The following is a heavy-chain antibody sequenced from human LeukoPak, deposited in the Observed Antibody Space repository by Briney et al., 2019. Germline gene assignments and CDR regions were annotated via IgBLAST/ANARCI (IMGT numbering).Heavy chain of an antibody. Sequence: SETLSLTCAVYGGSFSGYYWSWIRQPPGKGLGWIGEINHSGSTNYNPSLKSRVTISVDTSKNQFSLKLSSVTAADTAVYYCARERGDSSGYYPNWFDPWGQGTLVTVSS. CDR1: GGSFSGYY. CDR2: INHSGST. CDR3: ARERGDSSGYYPNWFDP. D-gene: IGHD3-22*01. J-gene: IGHJ5*02. V-gene: IGHV4-34*01.